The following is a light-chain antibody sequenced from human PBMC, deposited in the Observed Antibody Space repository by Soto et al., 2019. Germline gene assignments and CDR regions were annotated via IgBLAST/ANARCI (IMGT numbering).Light chain of an antibody. Sequence: QSALTQPRSVSGSPGQSVTISCTGTSSDVGNYDYVSWYQHHPGKAPKFMIYGVSKRPSGVPDRFSGSKSGNTAYLTISGLQADDEADYYCCSYAGTDTFGVFGGGTQLTVL. V-gene: IGLV2-11*01. CDR1: SSDVGNYDY. J-gene: IGLJ3*02. CDR3: CSYAGTDTFGV. CDR2: GVS.